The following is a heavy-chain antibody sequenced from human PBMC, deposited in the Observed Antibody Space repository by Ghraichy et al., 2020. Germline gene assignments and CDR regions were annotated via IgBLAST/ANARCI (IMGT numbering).Heavy chain of an antibody. V-gene: IGHV3-21*01. Sequence: SCAASGFTFSSYSMNWVRQAPGKGLEWVSSISSSSSYIYYGDSVKSRFTISRDNAKNSLYLQMNSLRAEDTAVYYCARDGDYPRYFDLWGRGTLVTVSS. D-gene: IGHD4-17*01. CDR2: ISSSSSYI. J-gene: IGHJ2*01. CDR3: ARDGDYPRYFDL. CDR1: GFTFSSYS.